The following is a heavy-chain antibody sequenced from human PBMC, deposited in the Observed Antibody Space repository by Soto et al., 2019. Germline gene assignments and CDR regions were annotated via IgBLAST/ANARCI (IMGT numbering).Heavy chain of an antibody. J-gene: IGHJ5*02. Sequence: QVQLQESGPGLVKPSQTLSLTCTVSGGSISSGGYYWSWIRQHPGKGLEWIGYIYYSGSTYYNPSLKSRVTISVDTSKNQFSLKLSSVTAADTAVYYCAREQFYYYGSGSYYPNWFDPWGQGTLVTVSS. D-gene: IGHD3-10*01. CDR2: IYYSGST. V-gene: IGHV4-31*03. CDR3: AREQFYYYGSGSYYPNWFDP. CDR1: GGSISSGGYY.